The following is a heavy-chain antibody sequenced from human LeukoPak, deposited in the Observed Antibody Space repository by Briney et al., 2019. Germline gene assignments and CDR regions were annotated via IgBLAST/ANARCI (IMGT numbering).Heavy chain of an antibody. J-gene: IGHJ4*02. Sequence: PSESLSLTCTVSGGSMNSHYWSWIRQPPGKGLEWIGYMFDTVTTKDNPSLKSRLTLSADTSKNQFSLKLTSVTAADPAVYYGATIKRGNIYGYFDFWGQGILVTVSS. D-gene: IGHD5-18*01. V-gene: IGHV4-59*11. CDR2: MFDTVTT. CDR1: GGSMNSHY. CDR3: ATIKRGNIYGYFDF.